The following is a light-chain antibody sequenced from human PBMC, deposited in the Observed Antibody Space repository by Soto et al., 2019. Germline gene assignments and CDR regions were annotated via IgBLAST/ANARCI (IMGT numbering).Light chain of an antibody. Sequence: DIQMTQSPSAMSASVGDSVTITCRASQGINDNLAWFQQKPGQVPKRLIYGAFSLQRGVPSRFSGSGSGTEFTLTISSLQPEDFATYYCLQHNTFPWTFGQGTKVEIQ. V-gene: IGKV1-17*03. CDR1: QGINDN. CDR2: GAF. J-gene: IGKJ1*01. CDR3: LQHNTFPWT.